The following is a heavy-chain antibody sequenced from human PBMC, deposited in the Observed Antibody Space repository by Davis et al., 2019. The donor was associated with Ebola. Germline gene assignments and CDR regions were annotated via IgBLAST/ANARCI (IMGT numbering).Heavy chain of an antibody. CDR3: ARDQASPRPDMFDY. J-gene: IGHJ4*02. D-gene: IGHD2-15*01. V-gene: IGHV3-21*01. CDR2: LSSHSIYI. CDR1: GFTFRTYT. Sequence: PGGSLRLSCAASGFTFRTYTMNCVRQAPGKGLEWVSSLSSHSIYIYYADSVKGRFTISRDNAKNSLYLQMNSMRADDTAVYYCARDQASPRPDMFDYWGQGTLVTVSS.